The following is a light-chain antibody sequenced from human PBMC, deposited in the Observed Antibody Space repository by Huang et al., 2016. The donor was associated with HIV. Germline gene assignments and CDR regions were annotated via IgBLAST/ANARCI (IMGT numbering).Light chain of an antibody. CDR3: QQFNT. J-gene: IGKJ4*01. CDR2: DAS. V-gene: IGKV1-13*02. CDR1: QGISSA. Sequence: AIQLTQSPSSLSASVGDRVTISCRTSQGISSALAWYQQKPGKAPKLLIYDASSLESVVTSRFSGSGSGTDFTLTISSLQPEDFATYYCQQFNTFGGGTKVEIK.